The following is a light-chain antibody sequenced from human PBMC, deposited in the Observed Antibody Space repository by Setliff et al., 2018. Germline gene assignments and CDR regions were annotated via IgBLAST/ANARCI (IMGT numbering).Light chain of an antibody. J-gene: IGLJ1*01. CDR2: EVS. CDR1: SSDVGGYKY. CDR3: SSYAVSNNGFV. V-gene: IGLV2-8*01. Sequence: QSVLTQPPSASGSPGQSVTISCTGSSSDVGGYKYVSWYQQHPGKAPKLMIYEVSKRPSGVPDRFSGSKSGNTASLTVSGLQAEDEADYYCSSYAVSNNGFVLGTGTKATVL.